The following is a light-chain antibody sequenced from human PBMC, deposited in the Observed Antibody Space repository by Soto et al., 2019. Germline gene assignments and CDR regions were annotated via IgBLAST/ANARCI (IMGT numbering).Light chain of an antibody. CDR1: QSVSFW. Sequence: DIQMTQSPSTLSASLGDRVTITCRASQSVSFWLAWYQQKPGKAPRLLIYDASSLESGVPSRFSGSGSGTEFTLTISRLQPDDFAPYYCQQYNSYSPTFGQGTRLEIK. CDR3: QQYNSYSPT. V-gene: IGKV1-5*01. J-gene: IGKJ5*01. CDR2: DAS.